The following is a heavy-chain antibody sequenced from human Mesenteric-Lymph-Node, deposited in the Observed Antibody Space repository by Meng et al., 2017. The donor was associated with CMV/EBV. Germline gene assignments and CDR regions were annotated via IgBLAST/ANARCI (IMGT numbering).Heavy chain of an antibody. Sequence: SETLSLTCTVSGGSISSYYWSWIRQPPGKGLEWIGCIYHSGSTNYNPSLKSRVTISVDTSKNQFSLKLSSVTAADTAVYYCARGRLRGYSGGFDYWGQGTLVTVSS. J-gene: IGHJ4*02. D-gene: IGHD5-12*01. V-gene: IGHV4-59*12. CDR1: GGSISSYY. CDR3: ARGRLRGYSGGFDY. CDR2: IYHSGST.